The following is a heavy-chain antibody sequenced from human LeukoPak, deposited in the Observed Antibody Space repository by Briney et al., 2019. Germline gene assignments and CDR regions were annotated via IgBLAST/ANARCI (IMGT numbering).Heavy chain of an antibody. CDR2: IYHSGST. V-gene: IGHV4-39*07. J-gene: IGHJ6*03. Sequence: SETLSLTCIVSGGSISSRNYYWGWIRQPPGKGLEWIGSIYHSGSTYYNPSLKSRVTISVDTSKNQFSLKLSSVTAADTAVYYCARVDRLPVADYYYYMDVWGKGTTVTISS. D-gene: IGHD2-8*02. CDR1: GGSISSRNYY. CDR3: ARVDRLPVADYYYYMDV.